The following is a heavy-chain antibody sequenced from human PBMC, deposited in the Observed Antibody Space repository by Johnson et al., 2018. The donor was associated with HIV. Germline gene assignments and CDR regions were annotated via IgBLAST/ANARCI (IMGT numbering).Heavy chain of an antibody. CDR3: AKTRTTVTTIDAFDI. V-gene: IGHV3-30*02. J-gene: IGHJ3*02. CDR1: GFTFSSYG. Sequence: VESGGGVVQPGGSLRLSCAASGFTFSSYGMHWVRQAPGKGLEWVAFIRYDGSNKYYADYVKGRFTISRDNSKNTQYPQMNSLRAEDTAVYYCAKTRTTVTTIDAFDIWGQGTMVTVSS. CDR2: IRYDGSNK. D-gene: IGHD4-17*01.